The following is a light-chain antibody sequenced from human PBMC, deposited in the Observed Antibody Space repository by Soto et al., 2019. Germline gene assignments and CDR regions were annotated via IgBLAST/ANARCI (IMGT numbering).Light chain of an antibody. CDR2: AAS. Sequence: EIVLTQSPGTLSLSPGERATLSCRASQSVSSSYLAWYQQKPDQAPRLLIYAASSSATGIPDRFSGSGSGTAFTLTISKLEPEDFAVYYCQQYGSSRTFGQGTKVEIK. CDR1: QSVSSSY. V-gene: IGKV3-20*01. J-gene: IGKJ1*01. CDR3: QQYGSSRT.